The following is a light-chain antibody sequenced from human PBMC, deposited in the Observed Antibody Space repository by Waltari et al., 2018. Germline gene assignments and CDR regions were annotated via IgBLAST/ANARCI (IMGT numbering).Light chain of an antibody. J-gene: IGKJ1*01. CDR2: GAS. Sequence: EIVMTQSPATLSGPPGERATLSCRASQSVSSNLAWYQQKPGQAPRLLIYGASTRATGIPARFSGSGSGTEFTLTISSLQSEDFAVYYCQQYNNRPQTFGQGTKVEIK. CDR3: QQYNNRPQT. CDR1: QSVSSN. V-gene: IGKV3-15*01.